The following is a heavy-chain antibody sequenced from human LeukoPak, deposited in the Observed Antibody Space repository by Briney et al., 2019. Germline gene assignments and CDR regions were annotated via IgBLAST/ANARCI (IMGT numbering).Heavy chain of an antibody. V-gene: IGHV3-53*01. CDR2: IYSGGST. CDR1: GFTVSSNY. CDR3: ARLLGYCSGGSCSSEY. Sequence: GGSLRLSCAASGFTVSSNYMSWVRQAPGKGLEWVSVIYSGGSTYYADSVKGRFTISRDNSKNTLYPQMNSLRAEDTAVYYCARLLGYCSGGSCSSEYWGQGTLVTVSS. D-gene: IGHD2-15*01. J-gene: IGHJ4*02.